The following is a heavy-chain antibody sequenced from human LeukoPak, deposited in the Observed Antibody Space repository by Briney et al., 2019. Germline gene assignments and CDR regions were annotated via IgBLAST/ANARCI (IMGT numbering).Heavy chain of an antibody. J-gene: IGHJ5*02. Sequence: HPGGSLRLSCAASGFTFSSYAMSWVRQAPGKGLEWVSAISGSGGSTYYADSVKGRFTISRDNAKNSLYLQMNSLRAEDTAVYYCARDHLYFDWLFMTWGQGTLVTVSS. CDR1: GFTFSSYA. D-gene: IGHD3-9*01. CDR3: ARDHLYFDWLFMT. V-gene: IGHV3-23*01. CDR2: ISGSGGST.